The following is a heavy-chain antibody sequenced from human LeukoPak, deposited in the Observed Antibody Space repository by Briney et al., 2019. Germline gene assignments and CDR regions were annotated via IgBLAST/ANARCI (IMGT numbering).Heavy chain of an antibody. D-gene: IGHD3-22*01. V-gene: IGHV3-20*03. CDR3: ARGFYYDSGATWRAFNI. CDR2: NFDHT. J-gene: IGHJ3*02. Sequence: NFDHTIYSDSLKRRFTISRDNAKNSLYLQVNSLRAEDTALYYCARGFYYDSGATWRAFNIWGQGTMVTVFS.